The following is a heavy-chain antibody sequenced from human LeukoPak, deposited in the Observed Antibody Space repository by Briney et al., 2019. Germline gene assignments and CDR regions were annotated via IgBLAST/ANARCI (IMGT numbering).Heavy chain of an antibody. Sequence: SETLSLTCTISGGSISSYYWSWIRQPAGKGLEWVGRIHTSGSTNYNPTLKSRVTMSVDTSKNQFSLKLSSVTAADTAVYYCARRSPLVAAGDDFDIWGQGTMVTVSS. CDR3: ARRSPLVAAGDDFDI. CDR1: GGSISSYY. V-gene: IGHV4-4*07. CDR2: IHTSGST. D-gene: IGHD2-2*01. J-gene: IGHJ3*02.